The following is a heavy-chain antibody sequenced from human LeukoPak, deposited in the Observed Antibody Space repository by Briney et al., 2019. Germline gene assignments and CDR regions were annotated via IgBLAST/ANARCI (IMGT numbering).Heavy chain of an antibody. D-gene: IGHD2-15*01. CDR2: INPAGSET. V-gene: IGHV3-7*01. J-gene: IGHJ4*02. CDR3: ARFGYVAAVDV. CDR1: GFSFSAYW. Sequence: QTGGSLRLSCAASGFSFSAYWMTWVRQAPGTGLEWVANINPAGSETYYVDPVKGRFSISRDNAKNLVYLQMNRLRAEDTAVYHCARFGYVAAVDVWGQGTPVTVSS.